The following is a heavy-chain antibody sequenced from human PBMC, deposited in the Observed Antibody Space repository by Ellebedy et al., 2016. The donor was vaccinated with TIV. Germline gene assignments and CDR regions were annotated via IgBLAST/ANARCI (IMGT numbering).Heavy chain of an antibody. CDR3: ARGLRVGGPQGS. Sequence: AASVKVSCKASGYDFTGYYIHWVRQAPGQGFEWMGLINPGGGSSSAQRFQGRLSMPSATSTSTVYMELNSLTSEDTAKYYCARGLRVGGPQGSWGQGTLVTVSS. V-gene: IGHV1-46*01. D-gene: IGHD3-10*01. CDR1: GYDFTGYY. CDR2: INPGGGS. J-gene: IGHJ4*02.